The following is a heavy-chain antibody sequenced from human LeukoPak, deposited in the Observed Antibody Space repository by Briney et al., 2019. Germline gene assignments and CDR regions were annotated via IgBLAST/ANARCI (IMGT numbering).Heavy chain of an antibody. V-gene: IGHV3-23*01. CDR1: GFTFSSYA. Sequence: PGGSLRLSCAASGFTFSSYAMSWVRQAPGKGLEWVSAISGSGDNTYYADSVKGRFTISRDNSKNTLFLQMNSLRAEDTAVYYCAKEFRGAFDIWGQGTMVTVSS. CDR2: ISGSGDNT. CDR3: AKEFRGAFDI. J-gene: IGHJ3*02.